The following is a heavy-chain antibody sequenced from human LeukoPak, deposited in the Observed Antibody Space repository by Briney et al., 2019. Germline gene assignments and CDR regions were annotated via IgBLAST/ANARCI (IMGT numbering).Heavy chain of an antibody. J-gene: IGHJ4*02. D-gene: IGHD1-1*01. V-gene: IGHV3-23*01. Sequence: QSGGSLRLSCAASGLTFNNYAMSWVRQAPGKGLEWVSGISSSGDSTYYVDSVKGRFSISRDNSKNTLYLQMNSLRAEDTAVYYCAKVRTGHYFDYWGQGTLVTVSS. CDR3: AKVRTGHYFDY. CDR1: GLTFNNYA. CDR2: ISSSGDST.